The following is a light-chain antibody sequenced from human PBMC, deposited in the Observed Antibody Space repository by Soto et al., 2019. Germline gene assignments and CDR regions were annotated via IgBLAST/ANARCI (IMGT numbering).Light chain of an antibody. CDR3: QQYNNWPLT. Sequence: EIVMTQSPATLSVSPGERATLSCRASQSVSSNLAWYQQKPGQAPRLLTYGPSTRATGVPARFSGSGSGTAFTLTISSLQSEDFAVYFCQQYNNWPLTFGGGTRVDIK. CDR2: GPS. V-gene: IGKV3-15*01. J-gene: IGKJ4*01. CDR1: QSVSSN.